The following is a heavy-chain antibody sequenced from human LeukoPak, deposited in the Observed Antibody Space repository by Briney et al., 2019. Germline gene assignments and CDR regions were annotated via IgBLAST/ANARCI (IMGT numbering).Heavy chain of an antibody. CDR1: GGSISSSSYY. V-gene: IGHV4-39*01. CDR2: IYYSGST. CDR3: ARHPHTYYYDSSGYGGRYYFDY. Sequence: SETLSLTCTVSGGSISSSSYYWGWIRQPPGKGLEWIGSIYYSGSTYYNPSLKSRVTISVDTSKNQLSLKLSSVTAADTAVYYCARHPHTYYYDSSGYGGRYYFDYWGQGTLVTVSS. D-gene: IGHD3-22*01. J-gene: IGHJ4*02.